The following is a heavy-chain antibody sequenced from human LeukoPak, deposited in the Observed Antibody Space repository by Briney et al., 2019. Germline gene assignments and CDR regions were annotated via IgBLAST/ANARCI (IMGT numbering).Heavy chain of an antibody. J-gene: IGHJ5*02. D-gene: IGHD6-13*01. CDR3: ASSYSSSWYNWFDP. V-gene: IGHV3-66*01. CDR2: IYSGGST. CDR1: GFAFSDFS. Sequence: GGSLRLSCAASGFAFSDFSMNWVRQAPGKGLEWVSVIYSGGSTYYADSVKGRFTISRDNSKNTLYLQMNSLRAEDTAVYYCASSYSSSWYNWFDPWGQGTLVTVSS.